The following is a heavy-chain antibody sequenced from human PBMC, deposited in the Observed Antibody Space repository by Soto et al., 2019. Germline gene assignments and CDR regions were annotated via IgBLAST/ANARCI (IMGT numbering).Heavy chain of an antibody. J-gene: IGHJ4*02. V-gene: IGHV3-30*18. CDR2: ISYDGTNE. CDR1: GFTFSAFA. CDR3: AKGVVREPAYFDY. Sequence: GGSLRLSCTVSGFTFSAFAMYWVRQAPGKGLEWVALISYDGTNEDYAESVRGRFTISRDNSKNTLYLDMNSLSAEDSAVYFCAKGVVREPAYFDYWGQGTLVTVSS. D-gene: IGHD3-10*01.